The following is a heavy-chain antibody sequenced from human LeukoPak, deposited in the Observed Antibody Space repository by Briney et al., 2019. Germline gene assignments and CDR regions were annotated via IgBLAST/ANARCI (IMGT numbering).Heavy chain of an antibody. CDR2: IYYSGST. CDR3: ARDRQHRDAFDI. J-gene: IGHJ3*02. CDR1: GVSISDYY. Sequence: SETLSLTCTVSGVSISDYYWSWVRQPPGEGLEWIGYIYYSGSTNYNPSLKSRVTMSVDTSKNQFSLKLNSLTAADTAVYFCARDRQHRDAFDIWGQGTMVTVSS. V-gene: IGHV4-59*01.